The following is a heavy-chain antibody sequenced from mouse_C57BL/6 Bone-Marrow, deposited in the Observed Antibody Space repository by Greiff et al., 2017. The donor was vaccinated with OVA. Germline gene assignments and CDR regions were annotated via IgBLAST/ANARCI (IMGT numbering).Heavy chain of an antibody. CDR2: ISSGSSTN. CDR3: ARAWVLDY. V-gene: IGHV5-17*01. D-gene: IGHD4-1*01. J-gene: IGHJ2*01. Sequence: EVKLMESGGGLVKPGGSLKLSCAASGFTFSDYGMHWVRQAPEKGLEWVAYISSGSSTNYYADTVKGRFTISRDNAKNTLFLQMTSLRSEDTAMYYCARAWVLDYWGQGTTLTVSS. CDR1: GFTFSDYG.